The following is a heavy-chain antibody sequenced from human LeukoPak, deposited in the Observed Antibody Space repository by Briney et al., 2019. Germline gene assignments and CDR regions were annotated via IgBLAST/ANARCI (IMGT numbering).Heavy chain of an antibody. CDR1: GFTFSIYT. CDR2: ISPSGDST. D-gene: IGHD1-1*01. CDR3: AKDGAAPGTMDAFDI. Sequence: GGSLRLSCAASGFTFSIYTMTWVRQAPGEGLEWVSGISPSGDSTYYADSVKGRFTISRDNSKNTLYLQMNSLRAEDTAVYYCAKDGAAPGTMDAFDIWGQGTMVTVSS. J-gene: IGHJ3*02. V-gene: IGHV3-23*01.